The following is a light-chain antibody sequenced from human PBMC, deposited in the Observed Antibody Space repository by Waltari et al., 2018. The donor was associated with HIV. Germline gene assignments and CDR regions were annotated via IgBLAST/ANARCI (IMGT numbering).Light chain of an antibody. CDR3: QQSSGVPPYT. CDR1: QNISNY. J-gene: IGKJ2*01. CDR2: AAS. Sequence: DIQMTQSPSSLSSSVGDRVTITCRAGQNISNYLNWYQQKAGKAPKLLIYAASSVQSGVLSRWCGSGSVTDFILPISSRQPEDCATYYCQQSSGVPPYTFGQGTKLELK. V-gene: IGKV1-39*01.